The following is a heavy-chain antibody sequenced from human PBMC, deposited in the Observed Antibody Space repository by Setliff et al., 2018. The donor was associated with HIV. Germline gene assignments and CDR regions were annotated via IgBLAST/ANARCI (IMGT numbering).Heavy chain of an antibody. J-gene: IGHJ6*02. D-gene: IGHD6-6*01. CDR2: VFHTGIT. CDR3: ARMGAARPLYYYGMDV. CDR1: GDSITSNSHY. V-gene: IGHV4-31*03. Sequence: SETLSLTCTVSGDSITSNSHYWGWIRQHPGKGLEWIGYVFHTGITYQNPSLESRTTISVDTSKNEFSLKLSSVTAADTAVYYCARMGAARPLYYYGMDVWGRGTTVTVSS.